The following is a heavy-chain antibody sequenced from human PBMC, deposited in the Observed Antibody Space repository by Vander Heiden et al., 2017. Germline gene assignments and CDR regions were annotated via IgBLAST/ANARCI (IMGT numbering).Heavy chain of an antibody. J-gene: IGHJ6*02. D-gene: IGHD5-12*01. CDR3: ATLGYDYYYYGMDV. V-gene: IGHV1-69*01. CDR1: GGTFSSYA. CDR2: IIPIFGTA. Sequence: QVQLVQSGAEVKKPGSSVKVSCKASGGTFSSYAISWVRQAPVQGLEWMGGIIPIFGTANYAQKFQGRVTITADESTSTAYMELSSLRSEDTAVYYCATLGYDYYYYGMDVWGQGTTVTVSS.